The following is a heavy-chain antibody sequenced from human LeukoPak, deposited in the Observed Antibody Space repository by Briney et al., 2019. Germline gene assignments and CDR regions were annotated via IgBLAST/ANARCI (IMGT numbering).Heavy chain of an antibody. CDR1: GGSISTSNYY. V-gene: IGHV4-39*07. Sequence: PSETLSLTCTVSGGSISTSNYYWGWIRQPPGNGLEWIGSIYYSGSTYYNPSLKSRVTISVDTSKNQFSLKLSSVTAADTAVYYCARSVTGPTAYGAFDIWGQGTMVTVSS. J-gene: IGHJ3*02. CDR2: IYYSGST. D-gene: IGHD4-17*01. CDR3: ARSVTGPTAYGAFDI.